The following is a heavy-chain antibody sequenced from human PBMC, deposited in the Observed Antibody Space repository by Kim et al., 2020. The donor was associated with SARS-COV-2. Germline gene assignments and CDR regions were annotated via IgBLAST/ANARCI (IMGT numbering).Heavy chain of an antibody. CDR2: IYYSGST. CDR1: GGSISSYY. D-gene: IGHD5-12*01. Sequence: SETLSLTCTVSGGSISSYYWSWIRQPPGKGLEWIGYIYYSGSTNYNPSLKSRVTISVDTSKNQFSLKLSSVTAADTAVYYCARDRTWLNDAFDIWGQGTVVTVSS. J-gene: IGHJ3*02. CDR3: ARDRTWLNDAFDI. V-gene: IGHV4-59*01.